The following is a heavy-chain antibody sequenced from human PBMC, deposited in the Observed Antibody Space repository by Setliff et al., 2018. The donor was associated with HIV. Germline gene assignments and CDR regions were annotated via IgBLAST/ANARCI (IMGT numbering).Heavy chain of an antibody. CDR1: GDGISSWQ. J-gene: IGHJ3*02. D-gene: IGHD5-12*01. CDR2: IYYSGGT. CDR3: ARGIYRPWGGYSAFANDAFET. V-gene: IGHV4-59*06. Sequence: SETLSLTCTVSGDGISSWQWSWIRQPPGKGLEWIGYIYYSGGTYYNPSLKSRVTISVDTFKNQFSLNLTSVTAADTAVYYCARGIYRPWGGYSAFANDAFETWGQGTLVTVSS.